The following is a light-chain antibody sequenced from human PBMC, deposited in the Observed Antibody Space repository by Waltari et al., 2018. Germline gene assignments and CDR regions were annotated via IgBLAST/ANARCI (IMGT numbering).Light chain of an antibody. CDR2: GAS. CDR1: QSVSSSY. Sequence: EIVLTQSPGTLSLSPGERATLSCRASQSVSSSYLAWYQQKPRQAPRLLIYGASYRATGIPDRFSGSASGTDFTLTISGLEPEDCAVYYCQQYDRSPETFGQGTKVEIK. J-gene: IGKJ1*01. CDR3: QQYDRSPET. V-gene: IGKV3-20*01.